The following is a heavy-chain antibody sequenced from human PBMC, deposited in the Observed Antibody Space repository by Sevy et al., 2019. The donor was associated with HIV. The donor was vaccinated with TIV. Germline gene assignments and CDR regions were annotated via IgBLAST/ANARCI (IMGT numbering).Heavy chain of an antibody. CDR1: GFTFSNYA. J-gene: IGHJ6*02. CDR2: VSSSGGSS. CDR3: ARETSSFGEGIYYGMDV. V-gene: IGHV3-23*01. Sequence: GGSLRLSCTASGFTFSNYAMSWVRQAPGKGLEWVSVVSSSGGSSYDADSVEGRFTISRDNSKNTLYLQMNSLRAEDTAVYYCARETSSFGEGIYYGMDVWGQGTTVTVSS. D-gene: IGHD3-10*01.